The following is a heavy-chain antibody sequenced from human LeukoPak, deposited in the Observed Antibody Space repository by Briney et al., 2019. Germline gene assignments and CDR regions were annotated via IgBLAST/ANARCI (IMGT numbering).Heavy chain of an antibody. CDR2: ISSSSSTI. Sequence: GGSLRLSCAASGFTFSSYSMNWVRQAPGKGLEWASYISSSSSTIYYADSAKGRFTISRDNAKNSLYLQMNSLRAEDTAVYYCARSKNDYSNYVPYWGQGTLVTVSS. CDR1: GFTFSSYS. J-gene: IGHJ4*02. V-gene: IGHV3-48*01. CDR3: ARSKNDYSNYVPY. D-gene: IGHD4-11*01.